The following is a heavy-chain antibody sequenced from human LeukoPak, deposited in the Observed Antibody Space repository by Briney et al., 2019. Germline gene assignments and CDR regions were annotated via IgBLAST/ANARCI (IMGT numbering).Heavy chain of an antibody. J-gene: IGHJ5*02. CDR3: AREGSGSYDR. Sequence: ASVKVSCKASGYTFTSYAMHWVRQAPGQRLEWMGWINAGNGNTKYSQKFQGRVTVTRDTSTSTAYMELRSLRSDDTAVYYCAREGSGSYDRWGQGTLVTVSS. D-gene: IGHD1-26*01. V-gene: IGHV1-3*01. CDR1: GYTFTSYA. CDR2: INAGNGNT.